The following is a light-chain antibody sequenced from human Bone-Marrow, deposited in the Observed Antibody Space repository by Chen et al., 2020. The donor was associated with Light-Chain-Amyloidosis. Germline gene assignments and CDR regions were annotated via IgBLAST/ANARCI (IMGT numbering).Light chain of an antibody. V-gene: IGLV3-21*02. CDR3: QVWDRSSDRPV. J-gene: IGLJ3*02. Sequence: SYVLTQPSSVSVAPGQTATIACGGNNIGTTSVHWYQQTPGQAPRLVVYDDRDRPSGIPDRLSGSKSGNPATLTISRVEAGDEADYYCQVWDRSSDRPVFGGGTKLTVL. CDR1: NIGTTS. CDR2: DDR.